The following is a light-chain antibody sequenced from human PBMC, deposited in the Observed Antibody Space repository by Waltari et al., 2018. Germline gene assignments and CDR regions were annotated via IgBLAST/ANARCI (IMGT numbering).Light chain of an antibody. Sequence: AIRMTQSPSSLSASTGDRVTITCRASQGISSYLAWYQQKPGKAPKLLIYAASTLQSGVPSRFSGSGSGTDVTLTISCLQSEDFATYYCQQYYSYPPPTFGQGTKVEIK. CDR1: QGISSY. CDR3: QQYYSYPPPT. V-gene: IGKV1-8*01. CDR2: AAS. J-gene: IGKJ1*01.